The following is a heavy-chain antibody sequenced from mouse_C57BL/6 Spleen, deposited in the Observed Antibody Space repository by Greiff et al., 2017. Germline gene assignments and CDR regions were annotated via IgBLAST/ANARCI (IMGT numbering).Heavy chain of an antibody. D-gene: IGHD1-1*01. Sequence: QVQLQQPGAELVRPGSSVKLSCKASGYTFTSYWMHWVKQRPIQGLEWIGNIDPSDSETHYNQKFKDKATLTVDKSSSTAYMQLSSLTSEDSAVYYCARIYYYGSTYFDYWGQGTTLTVSS. CDR3: ARIYYYGSTYFDY. CDR1: GYTFTSYW. J-gene: IGHJ2*01. CDR2: IDPSDSET. V-gene: IGHV1-52*01.